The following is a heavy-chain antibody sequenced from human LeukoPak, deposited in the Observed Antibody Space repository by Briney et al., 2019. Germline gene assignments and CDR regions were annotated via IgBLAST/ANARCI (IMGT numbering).Heavy chain of an antibody. CDR2: ISHDGSNK. D-gene: IGHD1-26*01. Sequence: GGSLRLSCAASGFTFSSYAMHWVRQAPGKGLEWVAVISHDGSNKYYADSVKGRFTISRDNSKNTLYLQMNSLRAEDTAVYYCARVPGSYPENYYYGMDVWGQGTTVTVSS. CDR1: GFTFSSYA. CDR3: ARVPGSYPENYYYGMDV. J-gene: IGHJ6*02. V-gene: IGHV3-30-3*01.